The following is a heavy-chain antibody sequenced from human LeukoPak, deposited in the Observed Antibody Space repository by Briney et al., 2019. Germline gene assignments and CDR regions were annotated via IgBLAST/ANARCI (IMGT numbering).Heavy chain of an antibody. CDR2: IIPIFGTV. Sequence: ASVKVSCKASGGTFSSYTISWVRQAPGQGLEWMGGIIPIFGTVNYAQKFQGRVTITTDESTSTAYMELSSLGSEDTAVYYCARSQLTTVALVDYWGQGTLVTVSS. CDR1: GGTFSSYT. V-gene: IGHV1-69*05. D-gene: IGHD4-17*01. J-gene: IGHJ4*02. CDR3: ARSQLTTVALVDY.